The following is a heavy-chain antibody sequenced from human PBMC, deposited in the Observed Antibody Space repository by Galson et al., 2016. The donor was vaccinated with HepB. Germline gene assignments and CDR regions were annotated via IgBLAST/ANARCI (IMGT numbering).Heavy chain of an antibody. CDR3: AKDLSWGMAAAGYSYYDYGMDV. Sequence: LRLSCAASGFIFSSYAMSWVRQAPGKGLEWVSGTSGSGTNTYNADSVKGRFTISRDNSKNMLYLQLNSLTAEDTAVYYCAKDLSWGMAAAGYSYYDYGMDVWGQGTTVTVTS. CDR1: GFIFSSYA. CDR2: TSGSGTNT. V-gene: IGHV3-23*01. D-gene: IGHD6-13*01. J-gene: IGHJ6*02.